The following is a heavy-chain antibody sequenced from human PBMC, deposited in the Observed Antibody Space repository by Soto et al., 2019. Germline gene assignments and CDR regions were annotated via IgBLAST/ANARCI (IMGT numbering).Heavy chain of an antibody. J-gene: IGHJ4*02. Sequence: SETLSLTCTVSGGSISSYYWSWIRQPPGKGLEWIGYIYYSGSTNYNPSLKSRVTISVDTSKNQFSLKLSSVTAADTAVYYCARGVRGVWWELVFDYWGQGTLVTVSS. CDR2: IYYSGST. CDR3: ARGVRGVWWELVFDY. V-gene: IGHV4-59*01. CDR1: GGSISSYY. D-gene: IGHD2-15*01.